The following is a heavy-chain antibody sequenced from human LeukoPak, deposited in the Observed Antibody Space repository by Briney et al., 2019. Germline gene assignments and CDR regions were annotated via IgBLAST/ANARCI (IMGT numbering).Heavy chain of an antibody. J-gene: IGHJ4*02. CDR1: GFTFSSYS. CDR2: ITRSGIYI. D-gene: IGHD3-22*01. V-gene: IGHV3-21*01. Sequence: GESLRLSCAASGFTFSSYSMNWVRQAPGKGLEWVSSITRSGIYIYYADSVKGRFTISRDNAKNSLYLQMNSLRAEDTAVYYCARVKYDSSGYYGILDYWGPGTLVTVSS. CDR3: ARVKYDSSGYYGILDY.